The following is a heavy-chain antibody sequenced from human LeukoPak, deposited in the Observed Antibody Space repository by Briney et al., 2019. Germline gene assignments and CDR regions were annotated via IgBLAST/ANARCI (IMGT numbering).Heavy chain of an antibody. CDR1: GFTFSSYG. CDR3: ARGRDIYDILTGGYYFDY. V-gene: IGHV3-30*02. Sequence: GGSLRLSCAASGFTFSSYGMHWVRQAPGKGLEWVAFIRYDGSNKYYADSVKGRFTISRDNSKNTLYLQMNSLRAEDTAVYYCARGRDIYDILTGGYYFDYWGQGTLVTVSS. J-gene: IGHJ4*02. D-gene: IGHD3-9*01. CDR2: IRYDGSNK.